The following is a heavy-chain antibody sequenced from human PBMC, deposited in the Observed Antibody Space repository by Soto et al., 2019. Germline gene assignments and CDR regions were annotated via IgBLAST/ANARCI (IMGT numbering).Heavy chain of an antibody. V-gene: IGHV1-18*01. D-gene: IGHD2-2*01. CDR1: GYTFTSYG. J-gene: IGHJ4*02. Sequence: QVQLVQSGAEVKKPGASVKVSCKASGYTFTSYGISWERQAPGQGLEWMGWIRAYNGNTNYTQKLRGRVTMTTDTSTSRVYWELRSLRSDDTAVYYCAREGPPSWNWGQGTLVTVSS. CDR3: AREGPPSWN. CDR2: IRAYNGNT.